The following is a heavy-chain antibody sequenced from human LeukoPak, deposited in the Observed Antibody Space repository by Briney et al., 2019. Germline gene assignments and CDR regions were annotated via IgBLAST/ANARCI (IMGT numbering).Heavy chain of an antibody. CDR2: ISYDGSNK. J-gene: IGHJ6*02. CDR1: GFTFSSYA. D-gene: IGHD2-2*01. CDR3: ARDRTNMRYCSSTSCYGYYYSGMDV. Sequence: GRSLRLSCAASGFTFSSYAMHWVRQAPGKGLEWVAVISYDGSNKYYADSVNGRFTISRDNSKNTLYLQMNSLRAEDTAVYYCARDRTNMRYCSSTSCYGYYYSGMDVWGQGTTVTVSS. V-gene: IGHV3-30-3*01.